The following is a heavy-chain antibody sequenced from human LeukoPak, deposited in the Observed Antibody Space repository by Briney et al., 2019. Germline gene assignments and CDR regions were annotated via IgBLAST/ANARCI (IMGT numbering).Heavy chain of an antibody. Sequence: GESLRLSCAASGFTFSSYAMHWVRQAPGKGLEYVSAISSNGGSTYYANSVKGRFTISRDNSKNTLYLQMGSLRAEDMAVYYCAREGQAYDAFDIWGQGTMVTVSS. V-gene: IGHV3-64*01. CDR3: AREGQAYDAFDI. CDR2: ISSNGGST. J-gene: IGHJ3*02. CDR1: GFTFSSYA.